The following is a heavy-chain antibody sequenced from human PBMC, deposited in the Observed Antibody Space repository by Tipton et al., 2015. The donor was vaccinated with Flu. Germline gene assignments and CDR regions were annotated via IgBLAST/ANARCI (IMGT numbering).Heavy chain of an antibody. CDR1: GFTFSDHS. V-gene: IGHV3-11*01. J-gene: IGHJ4*02. CDR2: IGNSGSTI. Sequence: SLRLSCAASGFTFSDHSMSWIRQAPGKGLEWVSYIGNSGSTIYYADSVKGRFTISRDNAKNSLYLQMNSLRAEDTAVYYCARGYRTPTYWGQGTLVTVSS. D-gene: IGHD2-15*01. CDR3: ARGYRTPTY.